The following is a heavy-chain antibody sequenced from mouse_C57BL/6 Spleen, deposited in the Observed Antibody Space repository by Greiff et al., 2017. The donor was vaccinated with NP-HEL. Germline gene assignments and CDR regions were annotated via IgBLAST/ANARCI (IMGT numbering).Heavy chain of an antibody. CDR3: VRPDYGNAMDY. J-gene: IGHJ4*01. Sequence: EVMLVESGGGLVQPKGSLKLSCAASGFSFNTYAMNWVRQAPGKGLEWVARIRSKSNNYATYYADSVKDRFTISRDDSESMLYLQMNNLKTEDTAMYYCVRPDYGNAMDYWGQGTSVTVSS. CDR2: IRSKSNNYAT. D-gene: IGHD1-1*01. CDR1: GFSFNTYA. V-gene: IGHV10-1*01.